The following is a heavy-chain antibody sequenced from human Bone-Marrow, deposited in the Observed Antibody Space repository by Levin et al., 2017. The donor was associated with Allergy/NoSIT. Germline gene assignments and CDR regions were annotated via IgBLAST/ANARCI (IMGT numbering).Heavy chain of an antibody. D-gene: IGHD4-17*01. CDR3: ASQWDYGREWGI. Sequence: SETLSLTCTVSGGSISSGSYYWSWIRQPAGKGLEWIGRIYTSGSTNYNPSLKSRVTISVDTSKNQFSLKLSSVTAADTAVYYCASQWDYGREWGIWGQGTMVTVSS. CDR1: GGSISSGSYY. CDR2: IYTSGST. J-gene: IGHJ3*02. V-gene: IGHV4-61*02.